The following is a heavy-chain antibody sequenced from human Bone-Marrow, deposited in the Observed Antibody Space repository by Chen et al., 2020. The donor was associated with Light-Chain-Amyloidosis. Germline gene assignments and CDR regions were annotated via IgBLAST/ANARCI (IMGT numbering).Heavy chain of an antibody. CDR1: GGSISSPHW. D-gene: IGHD3-10*01. J-gene: IGHJ4*02. V-gene: IGHV4-4*02. Sequence: QVQLQESGPGLVKPSGTLSLTCAVSGGSISSPHWWSWIRQPPGKGLEWIGEIYPTGSPTYNPSLKSRVTISVDMSKNQFSLKRTSVTAADTAVYYCAREGVSGSIDYWGQGTLVTVSS. CDR2: IYPTGSP. CDR3: AREGVSGSIDY.